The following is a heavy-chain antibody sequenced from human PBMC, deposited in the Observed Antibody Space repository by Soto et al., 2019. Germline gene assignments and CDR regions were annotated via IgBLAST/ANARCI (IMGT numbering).Heavy chain of an antibody. D-gene: IGHD4-4*01. Sequence: EVQLVESGGGLVQPGGSLRLSCAGSGFTLSDHYIDWVRQSPGKGLEWVGRSRDKAQGYSTAYAASVKGRFTTSRDDSKNSVYLQMNSLKTEDTAVYYCAKDRQYPRDYFHYWGQGTLVTVSS. CDR1: GFTLSDHY. J-gene: IGHJ4*02. CDR2: SRDKAQGYST. CDR3: AKDRQYPRDYFHY. V-gene: IGHV3-72*01.